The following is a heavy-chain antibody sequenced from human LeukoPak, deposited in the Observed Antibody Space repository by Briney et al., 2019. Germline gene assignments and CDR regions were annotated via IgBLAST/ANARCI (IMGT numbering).Heavy chain of an antibody. Sequence: GVLRLSCAASGFLFSSYSMYWVRQAPGKGLVWVSRINRDGSSTSNADSVKGRFTISRDNAKNTLYLKMNSLRAEDTAVYYCTRRNAMDVWGQGTTVTVSS. J-gene: IGHJ6*02. CDR2: INRDGSST. CDR3: TRRNAMDV. V-gene: IGHV3-74*01. CDR1: GFLFSSYS.